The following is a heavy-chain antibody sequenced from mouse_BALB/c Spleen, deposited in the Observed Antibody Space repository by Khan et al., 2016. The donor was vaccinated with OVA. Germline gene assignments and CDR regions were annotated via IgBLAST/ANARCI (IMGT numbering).Heavy chain of an antibody. V-gene: IGHV1-63*02. CDR2: IYPGGGYT. D-gene: IGHD2-2*01. CDR3: AKGGYDGSDV. Sequence: VQLQESGAELVRPGTSVKMSCKAAGYTFTNYWIGWIKQRPGHGLEWIGEIYPGGGYTKYNEKFKGKATLTADTSSSTVYMQLSNLTSEDSAIXYWAKGGYDGSDVWGAGTTVTVSS. CDR1: GYTFTNYW. J-gene: IGHJ1*01.